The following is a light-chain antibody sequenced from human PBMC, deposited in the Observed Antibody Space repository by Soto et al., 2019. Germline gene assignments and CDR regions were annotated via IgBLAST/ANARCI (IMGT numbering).Light chain of an antibody. J-gene: IGKJ5*01. CDR3: QQLSSYPIT. V-gene: IGKV1-9*01. CDR1: QGISSS. Sequence: DIQLTQSPSFLSASVGDRVTLTCRASQGISSSLAWYQQTPGKAPNLLIYAASTLQSGVPSRFSGSVSGTEFTLTISSLQPEDFATYYCQQLSSYPITFGQGTRLEIK. CDR2: AAS.